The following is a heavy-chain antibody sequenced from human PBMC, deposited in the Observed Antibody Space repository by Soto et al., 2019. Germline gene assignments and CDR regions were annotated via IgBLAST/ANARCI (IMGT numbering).Heavy chain of an antibody. V-gene: IGHV3-7*05. CDR3: ARHHSESYYFDY. J-gene: IGHJ4*02. Sequence: HPGGSLRLSCAASGFIFGDYWMSWIRQAPGKGLEWVANTRQDGGEKNFVDSVKGRFIISRDNAKNSLYLQMNSLRAEDTAVYYCARHHSESYYFDYWGLGTLVTVSS. CDR1: GFIFGDYW. D-gene: IGHD1-26*01. CDR2: TRQDGGEK.